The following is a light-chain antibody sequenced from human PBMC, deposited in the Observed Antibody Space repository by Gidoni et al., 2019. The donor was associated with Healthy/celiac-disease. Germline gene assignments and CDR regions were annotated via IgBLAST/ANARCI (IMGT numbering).Light chain of an antibody. CDR1: QSISSY. CDR2: AAS. J-gene: IGKJ1*01. V-gene: IGKV1-39*01. CDR3: QRRYSTQRT. Sequence: DIQMTQSPSSLSASVGDRVTITCRASQSISSYLNWYQQKPGKAPKLLIYAASSLQSGVPSRLSVSGSGTDLPRTLDRLKPKHFATYNCQRRYSTQRTFGQGTKVEIK.